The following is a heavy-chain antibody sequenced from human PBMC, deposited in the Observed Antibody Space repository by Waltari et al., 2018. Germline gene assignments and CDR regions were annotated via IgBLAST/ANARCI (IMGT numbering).Heavy chain of an antibody. CDR2: INHSGST. CDR1: GGSFSGYY. Sequence: QVQLQQWGAGLLKPSETLSLTCAVYGGSFSGYYWSWIRQPPGKGLEWIGEINHSGSTNYNPSLKSRVTISVDTSKNQFSLKLSSLRSEDTAVYYCARASMNDGRDGYTQWDYWGQGTLVIVSS. V-gene: IGHV4-34*01. CDR3: ARASMNDGRDGYTQWDY. J-gene: IGHJ4*02. D-gene: IGHD5-12*01.